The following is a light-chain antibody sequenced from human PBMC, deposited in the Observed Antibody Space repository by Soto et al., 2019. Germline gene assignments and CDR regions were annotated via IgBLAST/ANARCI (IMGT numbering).Light chain of an antibody. V-gene: IGKV1-5*03. CDR3: KQSNSYWT. J-gene: IGKJ1*01. Sequence: DIQMTQSPSTLSASVGDRVTITCRASQSINSWLAWYQQKPGKAPKVLIYKASSLESGVPSRFSGSGSGTEFTLTISSLQPDDFATYYCKQSNSYWTFGQGTKVEIK. CDR2: KAS. CDR1: QSINSW.